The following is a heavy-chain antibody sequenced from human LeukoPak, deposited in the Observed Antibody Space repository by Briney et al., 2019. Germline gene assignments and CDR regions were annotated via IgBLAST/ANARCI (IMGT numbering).Heavy chain of an antibody. CDR2: ISAYNGNT. J-gene: IGHJ6*03. Sequence: ASVKVSCKASGYTFTSYDTNWVRQAPGQGLEWMGWISAYNGNTNYAQKLRGRVTMTTDTSTSTAYMELRSLRSDDTAVYYCARVRSSYGYYYYMDVWGKGTTVTVS. V-gene: IGHV1-18*01. CDR1: GYTFTSYD. D-gene: IGHD5-18*01. CDR3: ARVRSSYGYYYYMDV.